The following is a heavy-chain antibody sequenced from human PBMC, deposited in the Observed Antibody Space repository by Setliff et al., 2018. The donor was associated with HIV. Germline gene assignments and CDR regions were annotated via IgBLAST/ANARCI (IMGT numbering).Heavy chain of an antibody. CDR1: GFTFDNYG. CDR3: AKDYDFWSGYYRRATPSVPDY. CDR2: IWYDGSNK. J-gene: IGHJ4*02. Sequence: GGSLRLSCAAFGFTFDNYGMHWVRQAPGKGLEWVAVIWYDGSNKYYADSVKGRFTISRDNSKSTLYLQMNSLRAEDTAVYYCAKDYDFWSGYYRRATPSVPDYWGQGTLVTVSS. D-gene: IGHD3-3*01. V-gene: IGHV3-33*06.